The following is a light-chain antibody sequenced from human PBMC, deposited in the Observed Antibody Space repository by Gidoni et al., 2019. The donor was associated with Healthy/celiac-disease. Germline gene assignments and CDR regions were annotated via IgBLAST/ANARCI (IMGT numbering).Light chain of an antibody. CDR1: QSVSSN. J-gene: IGKJ5*01. CDR2: GAS. V-gene: IGKV3-15*01. Sequence: EILMTQSPATLSVSPGERATLSCRASQSVSSNLAWYQQKPGEAPRRLIHGASTRATGIPARFSGSGSGTEFTLTISSLQYEDFAVYYCQQYNNWPPITFGQGTRLEIK. CDR3: QQYNNWPPIT.